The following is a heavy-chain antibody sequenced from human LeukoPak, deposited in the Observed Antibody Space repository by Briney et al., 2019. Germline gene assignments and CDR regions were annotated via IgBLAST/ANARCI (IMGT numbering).Heavy chain of an antibody. Sequence: GGSLRLSCAASGFTFSSYSVNWVRQAPGKGLEWVSYISSSGSTIYYADSVKGRFTISRDNAKNSLYLQMNSLRAEDTAVYYCARDPPLYCSGGSCYNWGQGTLVTVSS. V-gene: IGHV3-48*04. CDR3: ARDPPLYCSGGSCYN. D-gene: IGHD2-15*01. CDR2: ISSSGSTI. CDR1: GFTFSSYS. J-gene: IGHJ4*02.